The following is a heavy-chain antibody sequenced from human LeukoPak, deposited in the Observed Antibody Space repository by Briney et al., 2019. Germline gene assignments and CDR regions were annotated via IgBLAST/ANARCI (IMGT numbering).Heavy chain of an antibody. Sequence: PGGSLRLSCAASGFTFSSYAMSWVRQAPGKGLEWVGRIKSKTDGGTTDYAAPVKGRFTISRDDSKNTLYLQMNSLKTEDTAVYCCTTVTYSSSWYRDYGDYYYMDVWGKGTTVTVSS. CDR2: IKSKTDGGTT. J-gene: IGHJ6*03. CDR1: GFTFSSYA. D-gene: IGHD6-13*01. V-gene: IGHV3-15*01. CDR3: TTVTYSSSWYRDYGDYYYMDV.